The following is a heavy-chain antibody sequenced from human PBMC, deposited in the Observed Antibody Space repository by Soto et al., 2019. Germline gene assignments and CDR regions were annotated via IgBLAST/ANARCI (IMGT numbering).Heavy chain of an antibody. CDR1: GCIFFTYW. D-gene: IGHD6-19*01. J-gene: IGHJ4*02. CDR2: IYPGDSDT. V-gene: IGHV5-51*01. Sequence: EESRKISCKVSGCIFFTYWIGWVRQQPGKALEWMGIIYPGDSDTRYSPSLQGQVTISADKSTSTAYLQWNSLKASDTAMYYCARHSAGWPYKFDLWGQGTPVTVS. CDR3: ARHSAGWPYKFDL.